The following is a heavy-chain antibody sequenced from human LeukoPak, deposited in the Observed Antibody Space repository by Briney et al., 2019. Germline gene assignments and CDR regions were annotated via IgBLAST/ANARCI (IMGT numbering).Heavy chain of an antibody. D-gene: IGHD6-19*01. V-gene: IGHV1-8*02. Sequence: GASVKASCKASGYTFTSYDINWDRQATGQGLEWMGWMNPDSGNTGYAQTFEGRAATPTTTSTSPPYMELSSLRSEETAVYCCARGRAVDYWGQGTLVTVSS. CDR1: GYTFTSYD. CDR3: ARGRAVDY. CDR2: MNPDSGNT. J-gene: IGHJ4*02.